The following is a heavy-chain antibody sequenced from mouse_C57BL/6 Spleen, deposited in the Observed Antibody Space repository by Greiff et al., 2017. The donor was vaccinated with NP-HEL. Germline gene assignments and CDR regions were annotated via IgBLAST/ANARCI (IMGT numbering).Heavy chain of an antibody. CDR1: GYSITSGYD. Sequence: VQLQQSGPGMVKPSQSLSLTCTVTGYSITSGYDWHWIRHFPGNKLEWMGYISYSGSTNYNPSLKSRISITHDTSKNHFFLKLNAVTTEDTATYYCARVTTVVADWYFDVWGTGTTVTVSS. J-gene: IGHJ1*03. CDR3: ARVTTVVADWYFDV. D-gene: IGHD1-1*01. CDR2: ISYSGST. V-gene: IGHV3-1*01.